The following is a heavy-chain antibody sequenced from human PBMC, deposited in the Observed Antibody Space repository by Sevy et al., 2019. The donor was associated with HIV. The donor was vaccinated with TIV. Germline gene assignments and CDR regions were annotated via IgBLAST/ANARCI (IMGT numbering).Heavy chain of an antibody. CDR2: IKQDGSEK. CDR1: GFTFSSYW. Sequence: GGSLRLSCAASGFTFSSYWMSWVRQAPGKGLEWVANIKQDGSEKYYVDSVKGRFTISRDNAKNSRYLQMNSLRAEDTAVYYCARDQGNTGIYYYYGMDVWGQGTTVTVSS. V-gene: IGHV3-7*01. D-gene: IGHD3-10*01. CDR3: ARDQGNTGIYYYYGMDV. J-gene: IGHJ6*02.